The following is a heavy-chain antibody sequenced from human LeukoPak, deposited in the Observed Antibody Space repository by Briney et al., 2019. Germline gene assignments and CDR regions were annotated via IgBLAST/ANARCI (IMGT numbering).Heavy chain of an antibody. V-gene: IGHV5-51*01. J-gene: IGHJ4*02. CDR2: IFSGDCDT. CDR1: AYSFTSYW. D-gene: IGHD4-17*01. Sequence: GESLKIFCKASAYSFTSYWTGCWRQMPGKGLEWMGSIFSGDCDTTYCAASQGQSTISADNSISTAYLQWSSLKDSDTAMYYCARLSYGDYGDTRSPKLYYFAYWGRGTLVTVSS. CDR3: ARLSYGDYGDTRSPKLYYFAY.